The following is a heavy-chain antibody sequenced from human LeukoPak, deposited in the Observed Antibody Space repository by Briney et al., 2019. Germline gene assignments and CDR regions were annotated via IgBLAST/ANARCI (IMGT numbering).Heavy chain of an antibody. CDR2: VSSNGDTT. V-gene: IGHV3-30*18. J-gene: IGHJ5*02. CDR1: GFTFSSYG. Sequence: GGSLRLSSAASGFTFSSYGIHWVRQAPDKGLEWVAVVSSNGDTTYYADSVKGRFTISRDNSKNTLYVQMNTLRAEDTAVYYCAKEGAVAGSMWFDLWGQGALVIVSS. D-gene: IGHD6-19*01. CDR3: AKEGAVAGSMWFDL.